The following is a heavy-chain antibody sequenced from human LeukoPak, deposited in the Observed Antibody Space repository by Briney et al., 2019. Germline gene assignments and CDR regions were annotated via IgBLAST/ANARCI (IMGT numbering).Heavy chain of an antibody. CDR3: ARDRIRGSYYSYYYYGMDV. J-gene: IGHJ6*02. V-gene: IGHV1-2*04. CDR1: GYIFTGYY. CDR2: INPNSGGT. Sequence: ASVKVSCTASGYIFTGYYMHWVRQAPGQGLERMRWINPNSGGTNYAQKFQGWVTMTRDTSISTAYMELSRLRSDDTAVYYCARDRIRGSYYSYYYYGMDVWGQGTTVTVSS. D-gene: IGHD1-26*01.